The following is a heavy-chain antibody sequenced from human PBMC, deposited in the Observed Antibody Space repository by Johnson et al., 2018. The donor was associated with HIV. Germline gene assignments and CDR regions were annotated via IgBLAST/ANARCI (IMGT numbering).Heavy chain of an antibody. J-gene: IGHJ3*02. CDR2: INSDGRST. CDR3: ARGWVTGPFDAVDS. CDR1: GIAFSTNW. Sequence: VQLVESGGGLVQPGGSLRLSCVGSGIAFSTNWMHWVRQAPGKGLVWVSRINSDGRSTSYADSVKGRFTISRDNSKNTLYLQLGSLRTDDMAVYYCARGWVTGPFDAVDSWGQGTTVTGAS. V-gene: IGHV3-74*02. D-gene: IGHD1-14*01.